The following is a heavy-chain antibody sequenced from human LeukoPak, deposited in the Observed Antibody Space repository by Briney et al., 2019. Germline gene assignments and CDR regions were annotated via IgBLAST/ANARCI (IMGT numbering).Heavy chain of an antibody. V-gene: IGHV3-23*01. CDR1: GFSFSSYA. J-gene: IGHJ4*02. Sequence: GGSLRLSCAAPGFSFSSYAMSWVRQAPGKGLEWVSAISGSGGSTYYADSVKGRFTISRDNSKNTLYLQMDSLRAEDTAVYYCAKQTYYDFWSGYSYYFDYWGQGTLVTVSS. CDR3: AKQTYYDFWSGYSYYFDY. CDR2: ISGSGGST. D-gene: IGHD3-3*01.